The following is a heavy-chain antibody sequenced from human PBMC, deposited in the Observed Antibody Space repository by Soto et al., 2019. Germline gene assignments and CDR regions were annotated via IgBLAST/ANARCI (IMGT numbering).Heavy chain of an antibody. D-gene: IGHD3-10*01. CDR3: ARNYGPGYTFDY. Sequence: PSETLSLTCTVSGGSIRSSTYYWGWIRQPPGKGLEWIGSIYYSGSTHYNPSLKSRVTMSVDTSTNQFSLKLNSVTAADTAVYYCARNYGPGYTFDYWGQGTLVTVSS. CDR2: IYYSGST. J-gene: IGHJ4*02. V-gene: IGHV4-39*01. CDR1: GGSIRSSTYY.